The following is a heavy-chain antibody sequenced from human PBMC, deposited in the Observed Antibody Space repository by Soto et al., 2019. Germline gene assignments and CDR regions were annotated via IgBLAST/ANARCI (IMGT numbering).Heavy chain of an antibody. CDR3: ARQAQRDTAMALDAFDI. Sequence: GASVKVSCKASGGTFISYAISWVRQAPGQGLEWMGGIIPIFGTANYAQKFQGRVTITADKSTSTAYMELSSLRSEDTAVYYCARQAQRDTAMALDAFDIWGQGTMVTVSS. J-gene: IGHJ3*02. CDR1: GGTFISYA. D-gene: IGHD5-18*01. V-gene: IGHV1-69*06. CDR2: IIPIFGTA.